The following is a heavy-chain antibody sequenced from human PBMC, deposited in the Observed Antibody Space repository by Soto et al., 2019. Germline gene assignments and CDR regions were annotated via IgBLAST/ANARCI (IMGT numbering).Heavy chain of an antibody. V-gene: IGHV3-15*01. J-gene: IGHJ6*03. CDR1: GFTFSNAW. CDR3: TTWYCSSTSCSVLYYYYYMDV. D-gene: IGHD2-2*01. Sequence: GGSLRLSCAASGFTFSNAWMSWVRQAPGKGLEWVGRIKSKTDGGTTDNAAPVKGRFTISRDDSKNTLYLQMNSLKTEDTAVYYCTTWYCSSTSCSVLYYYYYMDVWGKGTTVTVSS. CDR2: IKSKTDGGTT.